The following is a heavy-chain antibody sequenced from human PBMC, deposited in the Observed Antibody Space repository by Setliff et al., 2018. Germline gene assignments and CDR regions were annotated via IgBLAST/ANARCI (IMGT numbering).Heavy chain of an antibody. V-gene: IGHV4-39*01. J-gene: IGHJ6*03. D-gene: IGHD3-10*01. CDR2: AYYNGDS. Sequence: PSETLSLTCTVSGGSLSGSLRGYAVFWGWIRQSPGKELEWIGSAYYNGDSYYNPSLKSRVTMSVDTPRNQFYLHLISVTAADTAVYYCARHVGTRSRGYNYYYYFMDVWGKGTTVTVSS. CDR3: ARHVGTRSRGYNYYYYFMDV. CDR1: GGSLSGSLRGYAVF.